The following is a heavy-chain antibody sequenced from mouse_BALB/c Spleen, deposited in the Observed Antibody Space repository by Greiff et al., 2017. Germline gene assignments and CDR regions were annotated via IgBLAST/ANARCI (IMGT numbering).Heavy chain of an antibody. Sequence: EVQLQQSGAELVRSGASVKLSCTASGFNIKDYYMHWVKQRPEQGLEWIGWIDPENGDTEYAPKFQGKATMTADTSSNTAYLQLSSLTSEDTAVYYCNGAYYRYGGASQGMDYWGQGTSVTVSS. CDR1: GFNIKDYY. J-gene: IGHJ4*01. CDR3: NGAYYRYGGASQGMDY. V-gene: IGHV14-4*02. D-gene: IGHD2-14*01. CDR2: IDPENGDT.